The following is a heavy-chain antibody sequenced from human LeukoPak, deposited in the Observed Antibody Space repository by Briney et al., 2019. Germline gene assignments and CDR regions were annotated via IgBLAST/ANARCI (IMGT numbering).Heavy chain of an antibody. Sequence: ASVKVSCKASGYTFTSYGINCVRQAPGQGLEWMGWISSYNGTTNYAQKLQGRVTMTTDTSTSTAYMELRSLRPDDTAVYYCARGTYYAILTGFRTHRPFDYWGQGALVTVSS. J-gene: IGHJ4*02. V-gene: IGHV1-18*01. CDR2: ISSYNGTT. D-gene: IGHD3-9*01. CDR1: GYTFTSYG. CDR3: ARGTYYAILTGFRTHRPFDY.